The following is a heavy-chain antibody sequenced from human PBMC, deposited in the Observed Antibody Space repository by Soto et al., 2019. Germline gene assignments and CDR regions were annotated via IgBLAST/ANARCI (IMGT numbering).Heavy chain of an antibody. Sequence: DSVNVSCKASGYTFPGYYMHWVRQAPGQGLEWMGWINPNSGGTNYAQKFQGRVTMTRDTSISTAYMELSRLRSDDTAVYYCARAAYYYDSSGYYASPVGGYSFDYWGQGTLVTVSS. CDR3: ARAAYYYDSSGYYASPVGGYSFDY. CDR2: INPNSGGT. J-gene: IGHJ4*02. CDR1: GYTFPGYY. D-gene: IGHD3-22*01. V-gene: IGHV1-2*02.